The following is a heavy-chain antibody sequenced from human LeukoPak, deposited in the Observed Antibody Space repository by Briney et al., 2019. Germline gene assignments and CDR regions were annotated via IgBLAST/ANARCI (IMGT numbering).Heavy chain of an antibody. CDR3: ARDGFRYSVYVDYFDH. J-gene: IGHJ4*02. V-gene: IGHV3-7*01. CDR1: GFTFSSYW. CDR2: IKQDGSEK. D-gene: IGHD5/OR15-5a*01. Sequence: GGSLRLSCAASGFTFSSYWMSWVRQAPGKGLEWVANIKQDGSEKYYVDSVKGRFTISRDNAKNSLYLQMNSLRAEDTAVYYCARDGFRYSVYVDYFDHWGQGTLVTVSS.